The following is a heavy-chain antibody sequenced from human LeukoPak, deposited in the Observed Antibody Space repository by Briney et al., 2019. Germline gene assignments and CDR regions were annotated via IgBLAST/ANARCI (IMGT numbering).Heavy chain of an antibody. CDR1: GFTFSSYG. D-gene: IGHD4-17*01. V-gene: IGHV3-30*18. J-gene: IGHJ4*02. CDR2: ISYDGSNK. Sequence: GGSLRLSCAASGFTFSSYGMHWVRQAPGKGLEWVAVISYDGSNKYYADSVKGRFTISRDNSENTLYLQMNSLRAEDTAVYYCAKPYLDYGDYVGYFDYWGQGTLVTVSS. CDR3: AKPYLDYGDYVGYFDY.